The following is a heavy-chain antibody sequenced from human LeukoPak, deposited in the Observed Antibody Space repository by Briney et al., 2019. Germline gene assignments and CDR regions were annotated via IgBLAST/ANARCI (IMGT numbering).Heavy chain of an antibody. Sequence: GGSLRLSCAASGFTFSSYGMHWVRQAPGKGLEWVAVISYDGSNKYYADSVKGRFTISRDNSKNTLYLQMNSLRAEDTAVYNCAKDPAGAPEYYFDYWGQGTLVTVSS. CDR2: ISYDGSNK. D-gene: IGHD1-14*01. CDR3: AKDPAGAPEYYFDY. J-gene: IGHJ4*02. V-gene: IGHV3-30*18. CDR1: GFTFSSYG.